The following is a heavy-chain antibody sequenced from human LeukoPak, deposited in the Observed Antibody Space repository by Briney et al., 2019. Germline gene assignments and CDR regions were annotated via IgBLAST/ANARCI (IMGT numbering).Heavy chain of an antibody. Sequence: GGSLRLSCAASGFTFSDYYMSWIRQAPGKGLEWVSTMSGSGDRSVYGDSVKGRFTISRDNSRNTLYLQMNSLRAEDTAVYYCAREGCSSTSCYTERYGMDVWGQGTTVTVSS. D-gene: IGHD2-2*02. V-gene: IGHV3-23*01. CDR2: MSGSGDRS. CDR1: GFTFSDYY. CDR3: AREGCSSTSCYTERYGMDV. J-gene: IGHJ6*02.